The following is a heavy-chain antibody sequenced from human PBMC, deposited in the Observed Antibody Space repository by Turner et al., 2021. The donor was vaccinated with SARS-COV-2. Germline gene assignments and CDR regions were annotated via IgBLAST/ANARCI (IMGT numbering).Heavy chain of an antibody. D-gene: IGHD2-21*02. Sequence: QLQLEESGPGLVKASETLSLTCGVSGCSVTNSFYFWGWVRQAPGRGLGWIASMSDREMTYHNPSLRRRVSISKDTSKNQFSRRLTSLTAADTAIYYCATKTHCGSDCYSKYFDLWGRGTPVTVAS. CDR3: ATKTHCGSDCYSKYFDL. J-gene: IGHJ2*01. V-gene: IGHV4-39*01. CDR2: MSDREMT. CDR1: GCSVTNSFYF.